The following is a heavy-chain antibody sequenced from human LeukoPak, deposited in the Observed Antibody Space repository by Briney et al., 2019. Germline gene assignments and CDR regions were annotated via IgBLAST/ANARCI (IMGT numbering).Heavy chain of an antibody. CDR3: ARGAIMITFGGVIASYYFDY. CDR1: GYTFTSYA. Sequence: ASVKVSCKASGYTFTSYAMHWVRQAPGQRLEWMGWINAGNGNTKYSQEFQGRVTITRDTSASTAYMELSSLRSEDMAVYYCARGAIMITFGGVIASYYFDYWGQGTLVTVSS. J-gene: IGHJ4*02. D-gene: IGHD3-16*02. V-gene: IGHV1-3*03. CDR2: INAGNGNT.